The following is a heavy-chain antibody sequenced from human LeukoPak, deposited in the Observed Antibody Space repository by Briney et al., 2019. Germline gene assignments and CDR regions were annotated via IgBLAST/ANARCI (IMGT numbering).Heavy chain of an antibody. CDR2: ISAYNGNT. Sequence: GASVTVSCKASGYTFTTYGISWVRQAPGQGLEWMGWISAYNGNTNYAQKLQGRVTMTTDTSTSTAYMELRRLRSDDTAVYYCARGGGYCSSTSCYTGYYYYYMDVWGKGTTVTVSS. V-gene: IGHV1-18*01. CDR1: GYTFTTYG. J-gene: IGHJ6*03. D-gene: IGHD2-2*02. CDR3: ARGGGYCSSTSCYTGYYYYYMDV.